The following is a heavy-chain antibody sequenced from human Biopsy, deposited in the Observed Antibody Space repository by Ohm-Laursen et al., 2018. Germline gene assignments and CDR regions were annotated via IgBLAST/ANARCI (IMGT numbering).Heavy chain of an antibody. CDR3: ARRGSGGRSFDY. CDR2: ISNSGNT. J-gene: IGHJ4*02. V-gene: IGHV4-59*08. D-gene: IGHD2-15*01. CDR1: GDSINSSY. Sequence: TLSLTCTVSGDSINSSYWSWIQQAPGKGLEWIGFISNSGNTNYNPSLKSRVTISADTSKNQFSLKLGSVTVADTAVFYCARRGSGGRSFDYWGQGSLVTVSS.